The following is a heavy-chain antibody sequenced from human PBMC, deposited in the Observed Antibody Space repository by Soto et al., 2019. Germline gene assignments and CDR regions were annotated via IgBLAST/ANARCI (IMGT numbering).Heavy chain of an antibody. CDR3: ARSPSWETTVTPYYFDY. Sequence: GASVKVSCKASRYTFIIYDISWVRQATGQGLEWMGWMNPKSANTGYAQNFQGRVTMTRDTSISAAYMELSSLRSEDTAVYYCARSPSWETTVTPYYFDYWGQGTLVTVSS. J-gene: IGHJ4*02. CDR2: MNPKSANT. V-gene: IGHV1-8*01. D-gene: IGHD4-4*01. CDR1: RYTFIIYD.